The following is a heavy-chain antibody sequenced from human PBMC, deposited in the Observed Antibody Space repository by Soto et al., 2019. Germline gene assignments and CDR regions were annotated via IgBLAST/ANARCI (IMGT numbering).Heavy chain of an antibody. D-gene: IGHD3-22*01. Sequence: GGSLRLSCAASGFTFSSYGMHWVRQAPGKGLEWVAVIWYDGSNKYYADSVKGRFTISRDNSKNTLYLQMNSLRAEDTAVYYRAREGGYYYDSSGYYYFDYWGQGTLVTVSS. V-gene: IGHV3-33*01. CDR2: IWYDGSNK. CDR1: GFTFSSYG. CDR3: AREGGYYYDSSGYYYFDY. J-gene: IGHJ4*02.